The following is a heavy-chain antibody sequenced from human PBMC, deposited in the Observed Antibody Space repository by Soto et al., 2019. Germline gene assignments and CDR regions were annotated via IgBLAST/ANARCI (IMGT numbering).Heavy chain of an antibody. CDR1: GFTFSSYA. V-gene: IGHV3-23*01. D-gene: IGHD2-8*01. J-gene: IGHJ4*02. CDR3: AKDPGSMYPATLGHYFDY. CDR2: ISGSGGST. Sequence: PGGSLRLSCAASGFTFSSYAMSWVRQAPGKGLEWVSAISGSGGSTYYADSVKGRFTISRDNSKNTLYLQMNSLRAEDTAVYYCAKDPGSMYPATLGHYFDYWGQGTLVTVSS.